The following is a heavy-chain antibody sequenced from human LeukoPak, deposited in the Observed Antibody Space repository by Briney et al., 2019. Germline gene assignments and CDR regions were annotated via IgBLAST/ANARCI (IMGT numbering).Heavy chain of an antibody. CDR1: GYTFTGYY. J-gene: IGHJ6*03. CDR3: ASRDIAAAGTGYYYYMDV. CDR2: INPNSGGT. D-gene: IGHD6-13*01. Sequence: GASVKVSCKASGYTFTGYYMHWVRQAPGQGLEWMGWINPNSGGTNYAQKFQGRVTMTRDTSISTAYMELSRLRSDDTAVYYCASRDIAAAGTGYYYYMDVWGKGTTVTISS. V-gene: IGHV1-2*02.